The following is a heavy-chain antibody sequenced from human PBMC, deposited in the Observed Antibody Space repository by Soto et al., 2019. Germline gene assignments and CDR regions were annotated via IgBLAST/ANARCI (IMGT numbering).Heavy chain of an antibody. J-gene: IGHJ4*02. CDR2: IYTSGST. CDR3: ARTVGAAYYFDF. Sequence: PSETLSLTCFVSGDSINNTYWWSWVRQAPGKGLEWIGRIYTSGSTNYNPSLKSRVTMSIDTSNKHFSLSLRSVTAADTAVYYCARTVGAAYYFDFWGQGALVTVS. D-gene: IGHD1-26*01. CDR1: GDSINNTYW. V-gene: IGHV4-4*02.